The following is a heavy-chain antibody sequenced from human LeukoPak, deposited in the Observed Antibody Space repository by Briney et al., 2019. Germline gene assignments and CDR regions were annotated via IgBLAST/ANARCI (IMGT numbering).Heavy chain of an antibody. CDR1: GGSFSGYY. CDR3: ASPKPHAYCSSTSCYLGFDY. D-gene: IGHD2-2*01. V-gene: IGHV4-34*01. J-gene: IGHJ4*02. Sequence: SETLSLTCAVYGGSFSGYYWSWIRQPPGKGLEWIGEINHSGSTNYNPSLKSRVTISVDTSKNQFSLKLSSVTAADTAVYYCASPKPHAYCSSTSCYLGFDYWGQGTLVTVSS. CDR2: INHSGST.